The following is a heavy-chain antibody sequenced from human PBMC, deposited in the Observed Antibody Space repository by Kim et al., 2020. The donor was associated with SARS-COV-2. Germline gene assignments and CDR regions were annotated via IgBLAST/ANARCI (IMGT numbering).Heavy chain of an antibody. J-gene: IGHJ4*02. Sequence: SETLSLTCTVSGGSISSSSYYWGWIRQPPGKGLEWIGSIYYSGSTYYNPSLKSRVTISVDTSKNQFSLKLSSVTAADTAVYYCARQIYDYGGLGECDYWGQGTLVTVSS. V-gene: IGHV4-39*01. CDR1: GGSISSSSYY. CDR3: ARQIYDYGGLGECDY. CDR2: IYYSGST. D-gene: IGHD4-17*01.